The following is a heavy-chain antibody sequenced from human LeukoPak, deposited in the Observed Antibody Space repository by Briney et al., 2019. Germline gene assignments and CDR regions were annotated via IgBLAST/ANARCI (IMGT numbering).Heavy chain of an antibody. CDR1: GFTFSSYA. V-gene: IGHV3-23*01. D-gene: IGHD5-18*01. CDR2: ISGSGGST. Sequence: PGGSLRLSCAASGFTFSSYAMSWVRQAPGKGLEWVSAISGSGGSTYYADSVKGRFTISRDNSKNMLYLQMNGLRAEDTAVYYCVKFLQLKTPLLDYWGQGTLVTVSS. J-gene: IGHJ4*02. CDR3: VKFLQLKTPLLDY.